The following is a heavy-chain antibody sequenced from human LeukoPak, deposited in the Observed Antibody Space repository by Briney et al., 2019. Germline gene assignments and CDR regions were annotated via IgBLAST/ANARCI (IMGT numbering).Heavy chain of an antibody. Sequence: GGSLRLSCEASGFTLSDHWMTWVRQAPGKGLEWVAYIKQDGSAKYYVDSVKGRFTISRDNSKNSLYLQMNSLRDEDTAVYYCARGGWSLDYWGQGTLVTVSS. CDR1: GFTLSDHW. CDR2: IKQDGSAK. D-gene: IGHD6-19*01. CDR3: ARGGWSLDY. J-gene: IGHJ4*02. V-gene: IGHV3-7*04.